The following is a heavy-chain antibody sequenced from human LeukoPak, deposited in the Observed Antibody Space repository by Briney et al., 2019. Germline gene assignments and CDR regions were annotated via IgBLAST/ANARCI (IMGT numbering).Heavy chain of an antibody. CDR2: INWNGGST. Sequence: PGRSLRLSCAASGFTFSSYGMSWVRQAPGKGLEWVSGINWNGGSTGYADSVKGRFTISRDNAKNSLYLQMNSLRAEDTALYYCARGGAAAGELDYYYYYMDVWGKGTTVTVSS. J-gene: IGHJ6*03. D-gene: IGHD6-13*01. V-gene: IGHV3-20*04. CDR3: ARGGAAAGELDYYYYYMDV. CDR1: GFTFSSYG.